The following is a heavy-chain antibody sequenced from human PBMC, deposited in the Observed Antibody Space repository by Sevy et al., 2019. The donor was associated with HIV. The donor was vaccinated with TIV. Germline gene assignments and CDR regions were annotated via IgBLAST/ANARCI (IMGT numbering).Heavy chain of an antibody. CDR3: VRDGLASATDFDY. J-gene: IGHJ4*02. D-gene: IGHD2-15*01. CDR1: GFTFSNYS. Sequence: GGSLRLSCEVSGFTFSNYSMTWVRQAPGKGLEWVANIKEDGSDKYYGDSVKGRFSISRDNAKNSLYLEMNSLRAEDTAVYYCVRDGLASATDFDYWGQGTLVTVSS. CDR2: IKEDGSDK. V-gene: IGHV3-7*01.